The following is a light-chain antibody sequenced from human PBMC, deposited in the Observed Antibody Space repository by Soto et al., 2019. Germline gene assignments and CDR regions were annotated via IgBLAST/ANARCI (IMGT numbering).Light chain of an antibody. CDR3: QQYSSHST. CDR1: QSTSSY. V-gene: IGKV1-5*03. Sequence: DIQMTQSPSTLSASVVDRVTITCRASQSTSSYLAWYQQKPGKAPKLLIYQASSLENGVPSRFSGSGSGTEFSLTISSLQPDDFATYYCQQYSSHSTFGQGTKVDTK. J-gene: IGKJ1*01. CDR2: QAS.